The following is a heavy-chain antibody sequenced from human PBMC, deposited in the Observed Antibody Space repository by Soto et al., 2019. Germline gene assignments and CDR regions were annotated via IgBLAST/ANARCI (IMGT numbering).Heavy chain of an antibody. V-gene: IGHV1-69*13. CDR3: ARVLVSGRYFDY. CDR2: IIPIFGTA. Sequence: SVKVSCKASGGTFSSYAISWVRQAPGQGLEWMGGIIPIFGTANYAQKFQGRVTITADESTSTAYMELSSLRSEDTAVYYCARVLVSGRYFDYWGQGTLVTVSS. D-gene: IGHD2-21*01. CDR1: GGTFSSYA. J-gene: IGHJ4*02.